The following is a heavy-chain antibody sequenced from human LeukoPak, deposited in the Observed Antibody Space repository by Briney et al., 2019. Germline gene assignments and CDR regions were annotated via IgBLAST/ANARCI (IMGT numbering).Heavy chain of an antibody. CDR3: AKDRVGGALEF. D-gene: IGHD2-21*01. V-gene: IGHV3-7*01. Sequence: GGSLRLSCAASGFTFSSYWMSWVRQAPGKGLEWVACIMEDGSVQKYVDSVRGRFTISRDNARNSLYLQMNSLRVEDTAVYYCAKDRVGGALEFWGQGTLAIVSS. J-gene: IGHJ4*02. CDR1: GFTFSSYW. CDR2: IMEDGSVQ.